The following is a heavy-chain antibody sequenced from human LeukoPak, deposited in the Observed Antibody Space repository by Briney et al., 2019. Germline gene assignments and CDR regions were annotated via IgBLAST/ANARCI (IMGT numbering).Heavy chain of an antibody. CDR2: INHSGST. CDR1: GGSFSGYY. Sequence: PSETLSLTCAVYGGSFSGYYWSWIRQPPGKGLGWIGEINHSGSTNYNPSLKSRVTISVDTSKNQFSLKLSSVTAADTAVYYCALGRWYGFNYWGQGTLVTVSS. J-gene: IGHJ4*02. D-gene: IGHD6-13*01. V-gene: IGHV4-34*01. CDR3: ALGRWYGFNY.